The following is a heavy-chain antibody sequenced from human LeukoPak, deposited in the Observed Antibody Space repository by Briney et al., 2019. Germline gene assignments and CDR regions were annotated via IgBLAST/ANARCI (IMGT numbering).Heavy chain of an antibody. Sequence: TGGSLRLSCAASGFTFSSYAMSWVRQAPGKGLEWVSAISGSGGSTYYADSVKGRFTISRDNSRNTLYLQMNSLRAEDTAVYYCARLLWFRELDYWGQGTLVTVSS. J-gene: IGHJ4*02. CDR2: ISGSGGST. D-gene: IGHD3-10*01. CDR3: ARLLWFRELDY. V-gene: IGHV3-23*01. CDR1: GFTFSSYA.